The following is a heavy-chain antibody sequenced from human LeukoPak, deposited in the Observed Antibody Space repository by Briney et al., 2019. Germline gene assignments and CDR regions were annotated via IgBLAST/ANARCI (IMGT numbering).Heavy chain of an antibody. J-gene: IGHJ3*02. V-gene: IGHV1-3*01. Sequence: ASVKVSCKASGYTFTSYAIHWVRQAPGQRLEWMGRINAGNGNTKYSQKFQGRVTITRDTSASTAYMELSSLRSEDTAVYYCAKAFGSRKAFDIWGQGTMVTVSS. CDR1: GYTFTSYA. CDR2: INAGNGNT. CDR3: AKAFGSRKAFDI. D-gene: IGHD1-14*01.